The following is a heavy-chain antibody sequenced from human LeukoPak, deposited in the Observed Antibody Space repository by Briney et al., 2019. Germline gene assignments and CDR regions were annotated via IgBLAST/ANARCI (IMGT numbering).Heavy chain of an antibody. CDR3: ARVGLLRIPQAFDI. J-gene: IGHJ3*02. CDR2: IYYSGST. V-gene: IGHV4-30-4*01. Sequence: SETLSLTCTVSGGSISSGDYYWSWIRQPPGKGLEWIGYIYYSGSTYYNPSLKSRVTISVDTSKNQFSLKLSSVTAADTAVYYCARVGLLRIPQAFDIWGQGTMVTVSS. CDR1: GGSISSGDYY. D-gene: IGHD3-16*01.